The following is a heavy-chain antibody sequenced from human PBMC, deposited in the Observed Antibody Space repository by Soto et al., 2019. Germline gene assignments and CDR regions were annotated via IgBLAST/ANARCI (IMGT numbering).Heavy chain of an antibody. CDR2: MWHDGSKE. Sequence: QVQLVESGGGVVQPGRSLRLSCAASGFIFSCYDIHWVRQAPGSGLEWVAVMWHDGSKEYYADSVKGRFTISRDNLRNTVYLQMSSLGAEDTAVYYCARVRELDEDYYGMDVWGQGTTVTVSS. V-gene: IGHV3-33*01. CDR1: GFIFSCYD. CDR3: ARVRELDEDYYGMDV. J-gene: IGHJ6*02. D-gene: IGHD1-26*01.